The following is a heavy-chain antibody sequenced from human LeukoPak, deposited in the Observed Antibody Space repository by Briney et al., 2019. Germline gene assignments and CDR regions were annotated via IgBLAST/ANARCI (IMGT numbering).Heavy chain of an antibody. Sequence: GGSLRLSCAASGFTFDDYAMHWVRQAPGKGLEWVSTISSSGDTTYYADSVKGRFTISRDNSKNTLYLLMNSLRAEDTAVYYCGKLGIVPYWGQGTQVTVSS. V-gene: IGHV3-23*01. J-gene: IGHJ4*02. CDR1: GFTFDDYA. CDR2: ISSSGDTT. CDR3: GKLGIVPY. D-gene: IGHD7-27*01.